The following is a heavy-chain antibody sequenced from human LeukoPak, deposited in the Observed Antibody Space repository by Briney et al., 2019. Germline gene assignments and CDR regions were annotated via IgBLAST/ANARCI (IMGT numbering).Heavy chain of an antibody. Sequence: SETLSLTCTVSGGSISSSSYYWGWIRQPPGKGLEWIGSIYYSGSTYYNPSLKSRVTISVDTSKNQFSLKLSSVTAADTAVYYCARVTTVNRWFDPWGQGTLVTVSS. CDR3: ARVTTVNRWFDP. V-gene: IGHV4-39*01. CDR1: GGSISSSSYY. CDR2: IYYSGST. D-gene: IGHD4-17*01. J-gene: IGHJ5*02.